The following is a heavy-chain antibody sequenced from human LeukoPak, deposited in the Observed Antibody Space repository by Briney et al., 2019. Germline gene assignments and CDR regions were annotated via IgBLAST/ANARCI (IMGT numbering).Heavy chain of an antibody. CDR1: GYTFTGYY. CDR2: INPNSGGT. CDR3: ARAGTAMVGRYYYYMDV. Sequence: ASVKVSCKASGYTFTGYYMHWVRQAPGQGLEWMGWINPNSGGTNYAQKFQGRVTMTRDTSISTAYMELSRLRSDDTAVYYCARAGTAMVGRYYYYMDVWGKGTTVTISS. V-gene: IGHV1-2*02. J-gene: IGHJ6*03. D-gene: IGHD5-18*01.